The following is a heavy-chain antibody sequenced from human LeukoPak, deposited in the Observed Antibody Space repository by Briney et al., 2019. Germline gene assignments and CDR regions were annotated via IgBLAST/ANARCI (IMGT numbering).Heavy chain of an antibody. CDR1: GGSISSSSYS. J-gene: IGHJ4*02. CDR2: IYYSGST. V-gene: IGHV4-61*05. D-gene: IGHD3-3*01. CDR3: ARSRGGYDFWSGYYFDY. Sequence: SETLSLTCTVSGGSISSSSYSWSWIRQPPGKGLEWIGYIYYSGSTNYNPSLKSRVTISVDTSKNQFSLKLSSVTAADTAVYYCARSRGGYDFWSGYYFDYWGQGTLVTVSS.